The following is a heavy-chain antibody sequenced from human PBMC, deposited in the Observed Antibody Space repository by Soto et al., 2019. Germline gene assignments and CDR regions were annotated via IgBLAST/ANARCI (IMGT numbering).Heavy chain of an antibody. J-gene: IGHJ4*02. CDR3: ARGFCSGGSCYYFDY. CDR2: IIPIFGTA. Sequence: ASVKVSCKASGGTFSSYAISWVRQAPGQGLEWMGGIIPIFGTANYAQKFQGRVTITADESTSTAYMELSSLRSEDTAVYYCARGFCSGGSCYYFDYWGQGTQVTVSS. D-gene: IGHD2-15*01. CDR1: GGTFSSYA. V-gene: IGHV1-69*13.